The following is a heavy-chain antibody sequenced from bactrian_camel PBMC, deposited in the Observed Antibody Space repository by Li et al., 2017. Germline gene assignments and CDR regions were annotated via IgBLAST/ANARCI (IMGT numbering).Heavy chain of an antibody. CDR2: IYDGGTP. V-gene: IGHV3-3*01. Sequence: VQAGGSLRLSCTASRYYSSCMAWFRQAPGKEREGVAAIYDGGTPYYVDSVKGRFTISQDNAENMVYLQMNSLKPEDTAMYYCAAGIASTCLRDTWSRLGYVFWGQGTQVTVS. J-gene: IGHJ4*01. CDR1: RYYSSC. D-gene: IGHD6*01. CDR3: AAGIASTCLRDTWSRLGYVF.